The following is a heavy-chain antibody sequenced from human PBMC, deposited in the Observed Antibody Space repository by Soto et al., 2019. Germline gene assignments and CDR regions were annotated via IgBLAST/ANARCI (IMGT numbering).Heavy chain of an antibody. CDR3: ATLETTGYYYYGMDV. CDR2: ISYDGSNK. D-gene: IGHD4-17*01. V-gene: IGHV3-30*03. J-gene: IGHJ6*02. Sequence: VQLVESGGGVVQPGRSLRLSCAASGFTFSSYGMHWVRQAPGKGLEWVAVISYDGSNKYYADSVKGRFTISRDNSKNTLYLQMNSLRAEDTAVYYCATLETTGYYYYGMDVWGQGTTVTVSS. CDR1: GFTFSSYG.